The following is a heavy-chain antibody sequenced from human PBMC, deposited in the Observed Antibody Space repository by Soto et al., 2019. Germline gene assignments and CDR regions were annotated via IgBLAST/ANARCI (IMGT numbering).Heavy chain of an antibody. D-gene: IGHD6-6*01. CDR3: ARVGESIAARYYYYGMDV. V-gene: IGHV1-69*12. Sequence: QVQLVQSGAEVKKPGSSVKVSCKASGGTFSSYAISWVRQAPGQGLEWMGGIIPIFGTANYAQKFQGRVTITADESTSTAYRELSSLISEDTAVYYCARVGESIAARYYYYGMDVWGQGTTVTVSS. J-gene: IGHJ6*02. CDR1: GGTFSSYA. CDR2: IIPIFGTA.